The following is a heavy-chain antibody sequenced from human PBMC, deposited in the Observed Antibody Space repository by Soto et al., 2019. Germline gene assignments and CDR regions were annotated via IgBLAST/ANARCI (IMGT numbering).Heavy chain of an antibody. CDR2: IIPIFGTA. D-gene: IGHD3-10*01. CDR1: GGNFSSYA. J-gene: IGHJ3*02. V-gene: IGHV1-69*01. CDR3: ARDGHSLVPSSIYCGFAIDI. Sequence: QVQLVQSGAEVKKPGSSVKVSCKASGGNFSSYALSWVRQAPGQGLEWMGGIIPIFGTANYAQKLQGIVTITAEESTSTAYIELSSVRSEDTAVYYCARDGHSLVPSSIYCGFAIDIWGQGTMVTVSS.